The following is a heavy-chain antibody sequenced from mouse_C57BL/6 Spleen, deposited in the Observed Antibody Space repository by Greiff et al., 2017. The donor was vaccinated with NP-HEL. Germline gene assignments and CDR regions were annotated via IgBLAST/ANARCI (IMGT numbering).Heavy chain of an antibody. CDR2: IYPGDGDT. CDR1: GYAFSSSW. V-gene: IGHV1-82*01. Sequence: QVQLQQSGPELVKPGASVKISCKASGYAFSSSWMNWVKQRPGKGLEWIGRIYPGDGDTNYNGKFKGKATLTADKSSSTAYMQLSSLTSEDSAVYFCARGGLRRGGNAMDYWGQGTSVTVSS. CDR3: ARGGLRRGGNAMDY. D-gene: IGHD2-4*01. J-gene: IGHJ4*01.